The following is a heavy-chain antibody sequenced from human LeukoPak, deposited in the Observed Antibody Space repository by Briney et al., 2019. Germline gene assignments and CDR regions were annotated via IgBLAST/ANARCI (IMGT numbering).Heavy chain of an antibody. D-gene: IGHD6-19*01. Sequence: GGSLRLSCAASGFTFSSYAMSWVRQAPGKGLEWVSLISGSGGDTYYADSVKGRFTISRDNSKNTLYLQMNSLRAEDTAVYYCAKGYRYSSGWYRSYDYWGQGTLVTVSS. CDR3: AKGYRYSSGWYRSYDY. V-gene: IGHV3-23*01. J-gene: IGHJ4*02. CDR1: GFTFSSYA. CDR2: ISGSGGDT.